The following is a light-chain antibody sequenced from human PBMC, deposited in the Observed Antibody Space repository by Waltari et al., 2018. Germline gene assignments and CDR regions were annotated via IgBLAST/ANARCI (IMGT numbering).Light chain of an antibody. Sequence: DIQMTQSPSSLSASVGDTVTITCRASQGISSYLNWFQQKPGKAPKLLIYAATTLQSGVQSRFSGSGSGTEVTLTISSLQPEDFAAYYCLQHNSYPRTFGEGTKVEIK. CDR1: QGISSY. CDR3: LQHNSYPRT. V-gene: IGKV1-17*01. CDR2: AAT. J-gene: IGKJ1*01.